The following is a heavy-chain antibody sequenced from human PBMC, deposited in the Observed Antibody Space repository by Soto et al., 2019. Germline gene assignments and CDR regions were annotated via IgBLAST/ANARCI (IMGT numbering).Heavy chain of an antibody. CDR2: IIPIFGTA. V-gene: IGHV1-69*06. CDR3: ARDGKYCGGDCFLNWFDP. CDR1: GGTFSSYA. Sequence: SVKVSCKASGGTFSSYAISWVRQAPGQGLEWMGGIIPIFGTAHYAQKFQGRVTITADKSTSTAYMELSSLRSEDTAVYYCARDGKYCGGDCFLNWFDPWGQGTLVTVSS. J-gene: IGHJ5*02. D-gene: IGHD2-21*02.